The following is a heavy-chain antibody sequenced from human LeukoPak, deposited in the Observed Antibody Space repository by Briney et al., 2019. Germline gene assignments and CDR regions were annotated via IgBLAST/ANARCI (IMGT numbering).Heavy chain of an antibody. CDR1: GGSISSYY. D-gene: IGHD3-22*01. CDR2: IYYSGST. Sequence: PSETLSLTCTVSGGSISSYYWSWIRQPPGKGLEWIGYIYYSGSTNYNPSLKSRVTISVDTSKNQCSLKLSSVTAADTAVYYCARVQYYYDSSGYYYNNWFDPWGQGTLVTVSS. CDR3: ARVQYYYDSSGYYYNNWFDP. V-gene: IGHV4-59*01. J-gene: IGHJ5*02.